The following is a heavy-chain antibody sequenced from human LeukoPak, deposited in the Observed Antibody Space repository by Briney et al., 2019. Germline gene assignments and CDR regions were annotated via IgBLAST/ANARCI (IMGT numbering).Heavy chain of an antibody. CDR2: KDYSGST. V-gene: IGHV4-61*01. Sequence: SETLSLTCTVSSGSINTSNYYWSWIRQPPGKGLEWIGYKDYSGSTNYNRSLKSRVTISVDTSKNQFSLKLSSVTAADTAVYYCARVYYSSSYDYWYFDLWGRGTLVTVSS. CDR3: ARVYYSSSYDYWYFDL. D-gene: IGHD6-13*01. J-gene: IGHJ2*01. CDR1: SGSINTSNYY.